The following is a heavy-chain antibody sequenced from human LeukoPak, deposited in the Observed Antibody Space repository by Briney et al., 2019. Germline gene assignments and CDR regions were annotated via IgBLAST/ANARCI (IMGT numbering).Heavy chain of an antibody. D-gene: IGHD6-19*01. Sequence: GASVKVSCKASGYTFTSYYMHWVRQAPGQGLEWMGIINPSGGSTSYAQKFQGRVTMTRDTSTSTVYMELSSLRSEDTAVYYCARDRGIAVAGTDYYYGMGVWGKGTTVTVSS. CDR2: INPSGGST. CDR1: GYTFTSYY. V-gene: IGHV1-46*01. CDR3: ARDRGIAVAGTDYYYGMGV. J-gene: IGHJ6*04.